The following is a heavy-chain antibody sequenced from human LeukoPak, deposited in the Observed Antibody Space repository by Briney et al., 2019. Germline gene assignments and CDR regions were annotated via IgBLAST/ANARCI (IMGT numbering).Heavy chain of an antibody. Sequence: QPGRSLRLSCAASGFTFSSYGMHWVRQAPGKGLEWVAVIWYDGSNKYYADSVKGRFTISRDNSKNTLYLQMNSLRAEDTAVYYCARDRAEYCSSTSCYTVGVYYYYYYMDVWGKGTTVTVSS. CDR3: ARDRAEYCSSTSCYTVGVYYYYYYMDV. CDR2: IWYDGSNK. D-gene: IGHD2-2*02. V-gene: IGHV3-33*01. J-gene: IGHJ6*03. CDR1: GFTFSSYG.